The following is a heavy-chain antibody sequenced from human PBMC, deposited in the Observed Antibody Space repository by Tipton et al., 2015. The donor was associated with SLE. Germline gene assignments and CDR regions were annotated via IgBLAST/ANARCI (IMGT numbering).Heavy chain of an antibody. D-gene: IGHD6-25*01. Sequence: SLRLSCAASGFTFSDYYVSWIRQAPGKGLEWVSYISSSGSTIYYLDSVKGRFTISRDNAKNSLYLQMNSLRAEDTAVYYCASYPDTAAAKWGQGTLVTVSS. J-gene: IGHJ4*02. CDR2: ISSSGSTI. V-gene: IGHV3-11*04. CDR3: ASYPDTAAAK. CDR1: GFTFSDYY.